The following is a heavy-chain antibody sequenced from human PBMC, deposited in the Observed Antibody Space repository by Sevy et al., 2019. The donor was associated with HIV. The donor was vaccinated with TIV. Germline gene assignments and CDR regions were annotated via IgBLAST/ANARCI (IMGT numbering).Heavy chain of an antibody. CDR3: ARPDLSGWYFDF. Sequence: GGSLRLSCVASGFTFSSYSMNWVRQAPGKGLEWVSYISRSSDSSRTLYYADSVKGRFSISRDNAKNSVHLQMTSLRVEDTAVYYCARPDLSGWYFDFWGHRTLVTVSS. CDR1: GFTFSSYS. J-gene: IGHJ4*01. D-gene: IGHD6-19*01. CDR2: ISRSSDSSRTL. V-gene: IGHV3-48*01.